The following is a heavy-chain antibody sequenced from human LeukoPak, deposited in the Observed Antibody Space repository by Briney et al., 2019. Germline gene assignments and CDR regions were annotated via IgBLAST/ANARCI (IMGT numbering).Heavy chain of an antibody. D-gene: IGHD2-2*01. CDR2: INPNSGGT. J-gene: IGHJ5*02. CDR1: GYTFTGYY. Sequence: GASVKVSCKASGYTFTGYYMHWVRQAPGQGLEWMGWINPNSGGTNYAQKFQGRVTMTRDTSISTAYMELSRLRSDDTAVYYCARFSGIDCSSTSCLTQIPWGQGTLVTVSS. CDR3: ARFSGIDCSSTSCLTQIP. V-gene: IGHV1-2*02.